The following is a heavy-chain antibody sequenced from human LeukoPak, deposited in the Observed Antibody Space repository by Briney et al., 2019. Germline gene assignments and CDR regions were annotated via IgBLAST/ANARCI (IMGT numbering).Heavy chain of an antibody. CDR3: KSGGAAPGSFDY. CDR1: GFTFTTYW. D-gene: IGHD1-26*01. V-gene: IGHV3-7*01. Sequence: GGSRRLSCADSGFTFTTYWMSWMRQAPGKGLQWVANIKHDGSEQYYVDSVKGRFTISRDNAKNSLFLQMNSLGVEDTAVYYCKSGGAAPGSFDYWGHGALVTVSS. CDR2: IKHDGSEQ. J-gene: IGHJ4*01.